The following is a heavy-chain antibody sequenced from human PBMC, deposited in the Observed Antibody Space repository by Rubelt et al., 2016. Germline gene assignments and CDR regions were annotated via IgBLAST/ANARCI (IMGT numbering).Heavy chain of an antibody. D-gene: IGHD3-16*02. J-gene: IGHJ5*02. CDR1: GGSISSYY. CDR2: IYYSGST. CDR3: ARLTFGGVIVMGWFDP. V-gene: IGHV4-59*08. Sequence: QVQLQESGPGLVKPSETLSLTCTVSGGSISSYYWSWIRQPPGKGLEWIGYIYYSGSTNYNPSLKSRGPISVDTAKNQFSLKLSSVTAADTAVYYCARLTFGGVIVMGWFDPWGQGTLVTVSS.